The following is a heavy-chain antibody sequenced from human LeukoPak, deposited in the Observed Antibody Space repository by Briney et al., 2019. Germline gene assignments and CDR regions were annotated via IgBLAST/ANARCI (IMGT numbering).Heavy chain of an antibody. V-gene: IGHV3-7*01. Sequence: GGSLRLSCEVSGFTFSRYWMHWVRQAPGKGLECVTKVSGDRRRTDYAEPANGRFAVSRDDARNSLHLDMSSLRADDTAMYYCVRGTFDWKGVDFWGQGSLVTVSS. CDR3: VRGTFDWKGVDF. D-gene: IGHD1-1*01. CDR2: VSGDRRRT. J-gene: IGHJ4*02. CDR1: GFTFSRYW.